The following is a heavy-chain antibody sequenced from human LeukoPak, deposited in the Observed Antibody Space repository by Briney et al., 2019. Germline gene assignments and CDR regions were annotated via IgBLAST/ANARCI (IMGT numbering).Heavy chain of an antibody. CDR1: GGSISSYY. V-gene: IGHV4-59*01. Sequence: SETLSLTCTASGGSISSYYWTWIRQPPGKRLEWIGYISHSGITNCNPSLKSRVTISVDTSKNQFSLRLSSVTAAGTAVYYCAREGQYSSSWYIDYWGQGTLVTVSS. CDR3: AREGQYSSSWYIDY. CDR2: ISHSGIT. J-gene: IGHJ4*02. D-gene: IGHD6-13*01.